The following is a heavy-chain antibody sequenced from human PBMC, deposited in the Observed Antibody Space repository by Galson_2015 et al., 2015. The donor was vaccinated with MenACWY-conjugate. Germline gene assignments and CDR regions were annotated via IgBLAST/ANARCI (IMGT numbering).Heavy chain of an antibody. CDR3: AKSLTILDY. V-gene: IGHV3-48*02. D-gene: IGHD2-21*01. CDR1: GFTFSSYG. CDR2: ISSAGSSI. J-gene: IGHJ4*02. Sequence: SLRLSCAASGFTFSSYGMRWVRQAPGKGLGWVSSISSAGSSIYYADSVKGRFTISRDNAENSLYLQMNSLRDEDTAVYYCAKSLTILDYWGQGTLVTVSS.